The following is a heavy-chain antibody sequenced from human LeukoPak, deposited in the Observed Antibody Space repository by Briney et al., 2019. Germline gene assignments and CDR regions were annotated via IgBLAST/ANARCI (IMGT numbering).Heavy chain of an antibody. CDR3: AKAVMVRGATVGAFDV. V-gene: IGHV4-4*07. CDR2: IYTSGST. J-gene: IGHJ6*02. Sequence: SETLSLTCTVSGGSISSYYWSWIRQPAGKGLEWIGRIYTSGSTNYNPSLKSRVTMSVDTSKNQFSLKLSSVTAADTAVYYCAKAVMVRGATVGAFDVWGQGTTVTVSS. D-gene: IGHD3-10*01. CDR1: GGSISSYY.